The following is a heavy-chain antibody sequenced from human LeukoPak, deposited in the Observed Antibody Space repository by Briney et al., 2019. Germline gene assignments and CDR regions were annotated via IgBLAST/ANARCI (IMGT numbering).Heavy chain of an antibody. V-gene: IGHV3-23*01. J-gene: IGHJ4*02. Sequence: GGSLRLSCAVSGISLSNYGMSWVRQAPRKGLEWVAGISGSGGGTNYADSVKGRFTISRDNPKNTLYLQMNRLRAEDTAVYFCAKRGVVIRAILVGFHKEAYYFDSWGQGALVTVSS. CDR1: GISLSNYG. CDR3: AKRGVVIRAILVGFHKEAYYFDS. CDR2: ISGSGGGT. D-gene: IGHD2-21*01.